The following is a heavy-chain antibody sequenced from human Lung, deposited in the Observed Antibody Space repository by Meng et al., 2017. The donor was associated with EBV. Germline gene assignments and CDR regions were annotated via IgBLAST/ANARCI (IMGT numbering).Heavy chain of an antibody. Sequence: QLQLVQSGAEVKKPGASVRVSCKASGYTFTNHGISWIRQAPGQGLEWMGWISCYNGDTNYAQKLQGRVTMTTDTSTNTAYMDLRGLRSDDTAVYYCASGTPGRSYCDYWGQGTLVTVSS. D-gene: IGHD2-15*01. CDR3: ASGTPGRSYCDY. CDR2: ISCYNGDT. CDR1: GYTFTNHG. J-gene: IGHJ4*02. V-gene: IGHV1-18*01.